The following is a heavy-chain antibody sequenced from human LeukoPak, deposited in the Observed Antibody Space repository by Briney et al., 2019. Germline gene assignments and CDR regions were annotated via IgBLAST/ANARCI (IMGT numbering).Heavy chain of an antibody. Sequence: GGSLRLSCAASGSTFTSYAMRWVRQAPGKGLDWVSAITGSGDATFYADSVKGRFTISRDNARNTLYLQMNGLSAEDTAVYYCAKASGYDGVDPWGQGSLVIVSS. D-gene: IGHD5-12*01. CDR2: ITGSGDAT. CDR3: AKASGYDGVDP. J-gene: IGHJ5*02. CDR1: GSTFTSYA. V-gene: IGHV3-23*01.